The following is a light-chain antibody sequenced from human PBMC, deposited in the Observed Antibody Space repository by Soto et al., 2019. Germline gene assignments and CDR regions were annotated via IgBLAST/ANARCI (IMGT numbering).Light chain of an antibody. Sequence: EIVFTQSPATLSLSPPERATLSCRASQSVSSYLAWYQQKPGQAPRLLIYDASNRATGIPARFSGSGSGTDFTLTISSLEPEDFAVYYCQQRSNWPLTFGGGTKVDI. J-gene: IGKJ4*01. V-gene: IGKV3-11*01. CDR3: QQRSNWPLT. CDR2: DAS. CDR1: QSVSSY.